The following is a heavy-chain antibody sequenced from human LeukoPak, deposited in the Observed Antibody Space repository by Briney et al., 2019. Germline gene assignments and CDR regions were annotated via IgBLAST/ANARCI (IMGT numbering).Heavy chain of an antibody. CDR1: GFTFSSYG. V-gene: IGHV3-30*18. Sequence: PGGSLRLSCAASGFTFSSYGMHWVRQAPGKGLEWVAVISYDGSNKYYADSVKGRFTISRDNSKNTLYLQMNSLRAEDTAVYYCAKEKGVRGVIITRTLDYWGQGTLVTVSS. J-gene: IGHJ4*02. D-gene: IGHD3-10*01. CDR2: ISYDGSNK. CDR3: AKEKGVRGVIITRTLDY.